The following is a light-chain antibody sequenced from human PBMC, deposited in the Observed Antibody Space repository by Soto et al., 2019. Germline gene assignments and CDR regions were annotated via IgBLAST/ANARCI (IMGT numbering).Light chain of an antibody. CDR1: QNIGHS. V-gene: IGKV1-5*03. CDR2: KAS. Sequence: DIQMTQSPSTLSASVGDRVTITCRASQNIGHSLAWFQQKPGKAPKLMMYKASLLESGVPSRFSGSGSGTDFSLTISSLQPDDFATYYCQQYNSYLVTFGQGTRLEIK. CDR3: QQYNSYLVT. J-gene: IGKJ2*01.